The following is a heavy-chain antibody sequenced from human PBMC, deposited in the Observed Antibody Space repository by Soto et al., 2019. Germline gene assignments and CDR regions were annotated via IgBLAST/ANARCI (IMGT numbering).Heavy chain of an antibody. V-gene: IGHV4-30-4*01. D-gene: IGHD4-17*01. CDR2: IYYSGST. J-gene: IGHJ4*02. CDR3: ARGYDYGDQGYYFDY. Sequence: LCGGSISSGDYYWSWIRQPPGKGLEWIGYIYYSGSTYYNPSLKSRVTISVDTSKNQFSLKLSSVTAADTAVYYCARGYDYGDQGYYFDYWGQGTLVTVSS. CDR1: GGSISSGDYY.